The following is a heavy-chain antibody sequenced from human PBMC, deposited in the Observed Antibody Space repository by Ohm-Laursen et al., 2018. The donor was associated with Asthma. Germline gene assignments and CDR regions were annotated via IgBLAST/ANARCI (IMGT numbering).Heavy chain of an antibody. CDR2: GGSYYDGGLK. D-gene: IGHD3-10*01. CDR1: GFTFRSYA. V-gene: IGHV3-30-3*01. CDR3: ARDWGYGSGTFLDC. J-gene: IGHJ4*02. Sequence: SLRLSCAASGFTFRSYAMHWVRQAPGKGLEWVAVGGSYYDGGLKYYADSVNGRFTVSRDDSKNTLNLQMNSMRAEDTAVYYCARDWGYGSGTFLDCWGQGTLVTVSS.